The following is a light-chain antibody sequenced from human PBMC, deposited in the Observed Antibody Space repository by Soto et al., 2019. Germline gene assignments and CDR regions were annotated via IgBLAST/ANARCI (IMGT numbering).Light chain of an antibody. V-gene: IGKV1-5*03. CDR3: QQYNSYSPT. CDR2: KAS. CDR1: QSISVW. J-gene: IGKJ1*01. Sequence: DLQMTQSPSTLSASVGDRVTITCRASQSISVWLAWYQQKAGKAPNLLIYKASRLESGVPSRFSGSGSETELTLTISSLQPGDSETYYCQQYNSYSPTFGQGTKVDIK.